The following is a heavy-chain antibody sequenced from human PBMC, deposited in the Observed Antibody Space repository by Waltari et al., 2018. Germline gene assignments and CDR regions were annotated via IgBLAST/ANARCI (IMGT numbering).Heavy chain of an antibody. CDR2: ISYDGNIK. V-gene: IGHV3-30-3*01. J-gene: IGHJ4*02. CDR3: ARDSGYSVAWSVGDY. D-gene: IGHD6-19*01. CDR1: GFTFNSHA. Sequence: QVQLVESGGGVVQPGRSLRVSCAASGFTFNSHAMHWVRQAPGKGLGWVAVISYDGNIKYYAGSVKGRFTISRDNSKNTLYLQMNDLRSDDTAVYFCARDSGYSVAWSVGDYWGQGTLVTVSS.